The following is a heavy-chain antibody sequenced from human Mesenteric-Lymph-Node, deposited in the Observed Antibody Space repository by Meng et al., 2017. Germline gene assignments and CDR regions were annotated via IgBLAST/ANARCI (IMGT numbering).Heavy chain of an antibody. D-gene: IGHD3-22*01. Sequence: GESLKISCAASGFTFSTHWMSWLRQAPGKGLEWVSYISSSGSTIYYADSVKGRFTISRDNAKNSLYLQMNSLRAEDTAVYYCARDSSGYYLRGFWDYWGQGTLVTVSS. J-gene: IGHJ4*02. CDR3: ARDSSGYYLRGFWDY. V-gene: IGHV3-48*04. CDR2: ISSSGSTI. CDR1: GFTFSTHW.